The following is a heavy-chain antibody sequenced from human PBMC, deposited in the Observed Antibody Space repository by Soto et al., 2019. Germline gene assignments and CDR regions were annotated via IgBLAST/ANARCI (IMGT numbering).Heavy chain of an antibody. D-gene: IGHD3-3*01. J-gene: IGHJ3*02. Sequence: QLHLVQSGAVVKKPGASVTVSCSASGYPVTAYYMHWVRQAPGRGLEWMGGINPATGAAKYTQTFQGRVTMTRDPSTRTVFLALSGLTSEDTAVFYCARGGGVGVAGSAAFDMWGQGTLVTVSS. V-gene: IGHV1-2*02. CDR1: GYPVTAYY. CDR3: ARGGGVGVAGSAAFDM. CDR2: INPATGAA.